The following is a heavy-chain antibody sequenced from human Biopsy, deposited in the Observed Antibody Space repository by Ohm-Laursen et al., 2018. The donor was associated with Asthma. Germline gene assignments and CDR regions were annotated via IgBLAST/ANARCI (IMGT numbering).Heavy chain of an antibody. CDR2: ISGNGDNT. J-gene: IGHJ6*02. Sequence: GFLRLSCSASEFPFSSYAMNWVRQAPGKGLEWVSSISGNGDNTHYSDYVQGRFIISRDNSKNTLYLQMNSLRVEDTAIYFCAKDKVGAANSYQYGMDVWGQGTTVTVSS. D-gene: IGHD1-26*01. CDR3: AKDKVGAANSYQYGMDV. V-gene: IGHV3-23*01. CDR1: EFPFSSYA.